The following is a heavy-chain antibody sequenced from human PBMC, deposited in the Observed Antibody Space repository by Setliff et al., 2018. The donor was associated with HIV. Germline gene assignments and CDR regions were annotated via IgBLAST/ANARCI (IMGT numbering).Heavy chain of an antibody. D-gene: IGHD3-22*01. CDR2: ISAYNGNT. CDR3: ARADYYDSSGPTYFDY. V-gene: IGHV1-18*01. Sequence: GASVKVSCKASRGTFSSYAIIWVRQAPGQGLEWMGWISAYNGNTNYAQKLQGRVTMTTDTSTSTAYMELRSLRSDDTAVYYCARADYYDSSGPTYFDYWGQGTLVTAPQ. CDR1: RGTFSSYA. J-gene: IGHJ4*02.